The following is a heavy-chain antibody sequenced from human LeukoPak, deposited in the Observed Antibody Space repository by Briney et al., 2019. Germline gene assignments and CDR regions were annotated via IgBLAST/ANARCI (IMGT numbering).Heavy chain of an antibody. CDR1: GGTISSYY. CDR2: IYHSGST. D-gene: IGHD3-10*01. V-gene: IGHV4-38-2*02. J-gene: IGHJ4*02. CDR3: ASYKFITNFDY. Sequence: SETLSLTCTVSGGTISSYYWGWIRQPPGKGLEWIGSIYHSGSTYYNPSLKSRIIISLDTSKNQFSLRLSSVTAADTAVYYCASYKFITNFDYWGQGTLVTVSS.